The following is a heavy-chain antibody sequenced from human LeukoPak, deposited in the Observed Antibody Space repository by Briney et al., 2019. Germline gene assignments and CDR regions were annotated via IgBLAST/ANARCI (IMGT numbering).Heavy chain of an antibody. Sequence: GGSLRLSCAASGFTFSSSAMTWVRHGPGEGLEWGSAISGSGGSTYHADSVKGRFTISRDNSKNTLYLQMNSLRAEDTAVYYCSKVMTRTMVRGVPPSDYWGQGTLVTVSS. D-gene: IGHD3-10*01. V-gene: IGHV3-23*01. J-gene: IGHJ4*02. CDR2: ISGSGGST. CDR1: GFTFSSSA. CDR3: SKVMTRTMVRGVPPSDY.